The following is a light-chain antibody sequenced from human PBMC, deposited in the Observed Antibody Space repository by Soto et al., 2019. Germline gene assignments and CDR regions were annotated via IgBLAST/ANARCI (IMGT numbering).Light chain of an antibody. Sequence: EIVLTQSPGTLSFSPGERATLSCRSSQTISSDYLAWFQQKPGQAPRLLVYGASIRATGIPDRFSGSGSGTDFPLTISRLEPEDFATYYCYQSYSTLPLTFGGGTEVEIK. CDR1: QTISSDY. CDR2: GAS. CDR3: YQSYSTLPLT. V-gene: IGKV3-20*01. J-gene: IGKJ4*01.